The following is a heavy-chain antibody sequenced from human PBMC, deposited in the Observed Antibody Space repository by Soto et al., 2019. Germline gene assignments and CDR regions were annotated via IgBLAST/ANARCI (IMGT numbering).Heavy chain of an antibody. D-gene: IGHD3-9*01. J-gene: IGHJ4*02. CDR2: ISAYNGDT. V-gene: IGHV1-18*01. CDR1: GYTFSTHV. CDR3: AKAYDDILTAYPYYFDY. Sequence: ASVKVSCKASGYTFSTHVISWVRQAPGQGLQWMGWISAYNGDTNYAQKFQGRLTVTTDTSTSTAYMELENLRSDDTAVYYCAKAYDDILTAYPYYFDYWGQGTLVTVSS.